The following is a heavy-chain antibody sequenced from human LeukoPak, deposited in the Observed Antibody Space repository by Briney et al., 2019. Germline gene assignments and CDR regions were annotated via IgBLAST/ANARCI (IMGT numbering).Heavy chain of an antibody. Sequence: QPGGSLRLSCAASGFTFSSYEMNWVRQAPGKGLEWVSYISSSGSTIYCADSVKGRFTISRDNAKNSLYLQMNSLRAEDTAVYYCARVIAAAGNYWGQGTLVTVSS. J-gene: IGHJ4*02. D-gene: IGHD6-13*01. CDR1: GFTFSSYE. CDR2: ISSSGSTI. CDR3: ARVIAAAGNY. V-gene: IGHV3-48*03.